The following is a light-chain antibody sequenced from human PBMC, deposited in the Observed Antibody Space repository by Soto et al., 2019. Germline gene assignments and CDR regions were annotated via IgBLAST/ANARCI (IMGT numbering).Light chain of an antibody. V-gene: IGKV3-20*01. CDR3: HQYGRSPLT. Sequence: ESVLKQSPGNLSLSPGERANLSCRASQSVSSNNLAWYQQRPGQAPRVVLYGASTRATGIQDRFSGSGSGTDVTLTISRLEPEDFEVYCCHQYGRSPLTFGLGIKVEI. CDR1: QSVSSNN. CDR2: GAS. J-gene: IGKJ3*01.